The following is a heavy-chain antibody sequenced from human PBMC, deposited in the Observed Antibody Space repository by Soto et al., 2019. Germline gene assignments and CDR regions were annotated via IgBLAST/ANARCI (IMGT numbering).Heavy chain of an antibody. CDR1: GFSLSTSGAG. Sequence: QITLKESGPTLVKPTQTLTLTCTFSGFSLSTSGAGVGWIRQPPQKALEWLAVVYWDDDKRYSPSLKSRLTITEDTSKNQVVLKMTNMEPVDTATYYCAYRLYAGWLTGSYYDYWGPGTLVTVSS. V-gene: IGHV2-5*02. CDR2: VYWDDDK. J-gene: IGHJ4*02. D-gene: IGHD7-27*01. CDR3: AYRLYAGWLTGSYYDY.